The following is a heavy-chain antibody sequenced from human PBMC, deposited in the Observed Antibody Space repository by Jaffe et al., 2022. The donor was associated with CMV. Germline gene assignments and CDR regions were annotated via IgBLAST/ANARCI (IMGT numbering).Heavy chain of an antibody. Sequence: EVQLVEFGGGLVKPGGSLRLSCTASGFTFNNYRMNWVRQAPGKGLEWVSSISSSITYIYYADSVKGRFTISRDNAKNSLYLQMNSLRAEDTAIYYCARDVFEAGPPKWFGEFQVHYNMDVWGQGTTVTVSS. CDR2: ISSSITYI. V-gene: IGHV3-21*02. CDR3: ARDVFEAGPPKWFGEFQVHYNMDV. J-gene: IGHJ6*02. CDR1: GFTFNNYR. D-gene: IGHD3-10*01.